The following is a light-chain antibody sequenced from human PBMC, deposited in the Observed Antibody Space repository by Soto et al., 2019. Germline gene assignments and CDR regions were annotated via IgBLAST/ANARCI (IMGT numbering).Light chain of an antibody. Sequence: QSVLTQPASVSGSPGQSITISCTGTSSDVGCENYVSWYQQHPGRAPKLMIYDVSNRPSGVSNRFSVSKSGNTASLTISGLQAEDEADYYCSSYSTTSTLVFGSGTKVTVL. CDR3: SSYSTTSTLV. V-gene: IGLV2-14*03. CDR1: SSDVGCENY. J-gene: IGLJ1*01. CDR2: DVS.